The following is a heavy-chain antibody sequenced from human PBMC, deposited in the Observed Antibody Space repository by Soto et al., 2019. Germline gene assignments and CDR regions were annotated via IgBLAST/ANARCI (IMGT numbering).Heavy chain of an antibody. CDR3: ARERADY. J-gene: IGHJ4*02. Sequence: QVQLVESGGGVVQPGRSLRLSCAASGFSFSSYAMHWVRQAPGKGLEWVAVISYDGSNKYYADSVKGRFTISRDNSKNTLYLQMNPLRGDDTAVFYCARERADYWGQGTLVTVSS. V-gene: IGHV3-30-3*01. CDR2: ISYDGSNK. CDR1: GFSFSSYA.